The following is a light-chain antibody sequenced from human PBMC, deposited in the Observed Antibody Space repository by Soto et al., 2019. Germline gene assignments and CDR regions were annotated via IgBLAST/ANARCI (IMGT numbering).Light chain of an antibody. V-gene: IGLV2-14*03. CDR1: SSDDGGYNY. CDR3: SSYTTSNTRQIV. CDR2: DVS. Sequence: LTQPASVSGSPGQSITISCTGTSSDDGGYNYVSWYQHHPGKAPKLMIFDVSNRPSGVSNRFSGSKSGNTASLTISGLQPEYEADYYCSSYTTSNTRQIVFGTGTKVTVL. J-gene: IGLJ1*01.